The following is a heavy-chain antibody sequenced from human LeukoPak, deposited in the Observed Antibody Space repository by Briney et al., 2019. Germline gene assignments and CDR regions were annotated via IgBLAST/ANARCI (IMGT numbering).Heavy chain of an antibody. J-gene: IGHJ4*02. CDR2: IGWNKDKI. V-gene: IGHV3-9*01. CDR1: GFTFDDYV. D-gene: IGHD5-12*01. CDR3: AKAKRNSDYLFDY. Sequence: QPGGSLRLSCAASGFTFDDYVMHWVRQAPGKGLEWVSSIGWNKDKILYADSLKGRFTISRDNARRSLFLQMDSLRAEDTAFYYCAKAKRNSDYLFDYWGQGTLVAVSS.